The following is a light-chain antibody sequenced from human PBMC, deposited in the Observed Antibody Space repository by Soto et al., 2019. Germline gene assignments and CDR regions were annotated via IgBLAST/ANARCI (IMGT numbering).Light chain of an antibody. J-gene: IGKJ1*01. Sequence: DIQMTQSPSTLSASVGDRFTITCRASQSISSWLAWYQQKPGKAPKLLIYKASSLESGVPSRFSGSGSGTDFTLTISRLEPEDFAVYYCQQYGSSGTFGQGTKVDIK. CDR1: QSISSW. CDR3: QQYGSSGT. V-gene: IGKV1-5*03. CDR2: KAS.